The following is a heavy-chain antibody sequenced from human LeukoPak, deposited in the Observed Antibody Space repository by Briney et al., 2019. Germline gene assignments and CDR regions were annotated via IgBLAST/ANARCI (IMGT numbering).Heavy chain of an antibody. CDR3: AKAGTAMGYY. CDR1: GFTFSSYA. J-gene: IGHJ4*02. CDR2: ISGSGGST. D-gene: IGHD5-18*01. Sequence: VGSLRLSCAASGFTFSSYAMSWVRQAPGKGLEWVSAISGSGGSTYYADSVKGRFTISRDNSKNTLYLQMNSLRAEDTAVYYSAKAGTAMGYYWGQGTLVTVSS. V-gene: IGHV3-23*01.